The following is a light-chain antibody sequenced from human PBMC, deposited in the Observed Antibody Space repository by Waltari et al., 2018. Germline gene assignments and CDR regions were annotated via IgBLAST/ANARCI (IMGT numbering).Light chain of an antibody. J-gene: IGKJ4*01. V-gene: IGKV1-9*01. Sequence: IQLTQSPSSLSASVGDRVTITCRASQGISSYLAWYQQQPGKAPKLLSYAASTLQSGVPSRFSGSGSGTDFTLTISSLQPEDFATYYCQQLNSYPLTFGGGTKVEIK. CDR2: AAS. CDR1: QGISSY. CDR3: QQLNSYPLT.